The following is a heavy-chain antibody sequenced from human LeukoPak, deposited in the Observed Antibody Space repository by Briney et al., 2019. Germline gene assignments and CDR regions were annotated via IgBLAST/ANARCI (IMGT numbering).Heavy chain of an antibody. V-gene: IGHV3-74*01. D-gene: IGHD4-11*01. CDR2: INSDGSTT. CDR1: GFTFSSYW. CDR3: AKVLQPYSDYLPYFDS. Sequence: GGSLRLSCAASGFTFSSYWMHWVRQAPGKGLVWVSHINSDGSTTGYADSVKGRFTISRDNAKNTLYLQMSRLRGEDTAIYYCAKVLQPYSDYLPYFDSWGQGTLVTVSS. J-gene: IGHJ4*02.